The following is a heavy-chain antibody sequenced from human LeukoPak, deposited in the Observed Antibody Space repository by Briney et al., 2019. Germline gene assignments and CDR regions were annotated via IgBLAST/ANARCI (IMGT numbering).Heavy chain of an antibody. V-gene: IGHV1-8*01. D-gene: IGHD2-15*01. CDR3: ASGLRGSLTNYYYYYGMDV. CDR2: MNPNSGNT. J-gene: IGHJ6*02. CDR1: GYTSTSYD. Sequence: ASVKASCKASGYTSTSYDINWVRQATGQGLEWMGWMNPNSGNTGYAQKFQGRVTMTRNTSISTAYMELSSLRSEDTAVYYCASGLRGSLTNYYYYYGMDVWGQGTTVTVSS.